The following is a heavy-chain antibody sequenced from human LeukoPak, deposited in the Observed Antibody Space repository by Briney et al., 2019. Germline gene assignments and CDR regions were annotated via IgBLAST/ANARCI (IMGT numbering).Heavy chain of an antibody. CDR2: HNPNSGGT. D-gene: IGHD6-19*01. V-gene: IGHV1-2*02. CDR1: GYTFTGYY. Sequence: GSSVKVSCKASGYTFTGYYMHWVRQAPGQGLEWMGWHNPNSGGTNYAQKFQGRVTMTRDTSISTAYMELSRLRSDDTAVYYCARGTYSSGWYEGYWGQGTLVTVSS. CDR3: ARGTYSSGWYEGY. J-gene: IGHJ4*02.